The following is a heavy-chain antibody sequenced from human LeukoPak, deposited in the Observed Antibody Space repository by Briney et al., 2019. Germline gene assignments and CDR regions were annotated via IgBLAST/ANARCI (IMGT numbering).Heavy chain of an antibody. CDR3: AKDIDGGTFGDAFDI. V-gene: IGHV3-9*01. CDR2: ITRNSDTI. Sequence: GRSLRLSCAASGFTFGDYAMHWVRQGPGKGLEWVSGITRNSDTIAYADSVKGRFTISRDNAKNSLYLQMNSLRVEDTALYYCAKDIDGGTFGDAFDIWGQGTTVTVSS. D-gene: IGHD4-23*01. CDR1: GFTFGDYA. J-gene: IGHJ3*02.